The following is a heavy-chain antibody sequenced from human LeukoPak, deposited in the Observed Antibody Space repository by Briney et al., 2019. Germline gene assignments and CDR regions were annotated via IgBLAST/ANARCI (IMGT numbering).Heavy chain of an antibody. D-gene: IGHD6-19*01. Sequence: PSETLSLTCTVSGGSIRSYYWSWIRQPPGKGLEWIAYMYYSGSTNYSPSLKSRVTISVDTSKNQFSLKLSSVTAADTAVYYCARGYSSGWSNYWGQGTLVTVSS. J-gene: IGHJ4*02. V-gene: IGHV4-59*01. CDR2: MYYSGST. CDR3: ARGYSSGWSNY. CDR1: GGSIRSYY.